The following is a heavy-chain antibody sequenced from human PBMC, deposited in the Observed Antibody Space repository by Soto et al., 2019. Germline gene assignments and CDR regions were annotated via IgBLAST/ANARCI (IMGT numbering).Heavy chain of an antibody. D-gene: IGHD2-21*02. Sequence: QVQLQESGPGLVKPSQTLSLTCTVSGASINSGGYYWSWVRQLPGEGLEWIGYIYFSGSTYYNPSLESRVTISLDTSQNQFSLKLTSVSAADTAMYFCATGDAWGVRLAYWGQGTLVTVSS. CDR2: IYFSGST. J-gene: IGHJ4*02. CDR1: GASINSGGYY. CDR3: ATGDAWGVRLAY. V-gene: IGHV4-31*03.